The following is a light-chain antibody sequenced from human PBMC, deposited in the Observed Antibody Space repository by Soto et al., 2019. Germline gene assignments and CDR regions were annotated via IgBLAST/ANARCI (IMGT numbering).Light chain of an antibody. V-gene: IGLV2-11*01. CDR2: DVS. CDR1: SSDVGGYNY. J-gene: IGLJ2*01. CDR3: CSYAGSYTGV. Sequence: QPVLTQPRSVSGSPGQSVTISCSETSSDVGGYNYVSWYQQHPGKAPKLMIYDVSKRPSGVPDRFSGSKSGNTASLTISGLQSEDEADYYCCSYAGSYTGVFGGGTKLTVL.